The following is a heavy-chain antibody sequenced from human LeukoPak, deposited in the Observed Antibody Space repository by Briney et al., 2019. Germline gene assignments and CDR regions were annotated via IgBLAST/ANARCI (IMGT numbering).Heavy chain of an antibody. CDR2: ISYDGSNK. V-gene: IGHV3-30*18. CDR3: GKFGQWRENKRGGFDY. D-gene: IGHD6-19*01. J-gene: IGHJ4*02. CDR1: GFTFSSYG. Sequence: GRSLRLSCAASGFTFSSYGMHWVRQAPGKGLEWVAVISYDGSNKYYADSVKGRFTISRDNSKNTLYLQMNSLRAEDTAVYYCGKFGQWRENKRGGFDYGGQGTLVTVSS.